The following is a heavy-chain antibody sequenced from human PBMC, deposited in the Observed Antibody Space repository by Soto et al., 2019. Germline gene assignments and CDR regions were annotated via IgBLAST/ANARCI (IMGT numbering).Heavy chain of an antibody. CDR2: ISYDGSNK. CDR3: AKFAQLVHGWGRFDY. J-gene: IGHJ4*02. CDR1: GFTFSSYG. V-gene: IGHV3-30*18. D-gene: IGHD6-6*01. Sequence: QVQLVESGGGVVQPGRSLRLSCAASGFTFSSYGMHWVRQAPGKGLEWVAVISYDGSNKYYADSVKGRFTISRDNSKNTLYLQMNSLRAEDTAVYYCAKFAQLVHGWGRFDYWGQGTLVTVSS.